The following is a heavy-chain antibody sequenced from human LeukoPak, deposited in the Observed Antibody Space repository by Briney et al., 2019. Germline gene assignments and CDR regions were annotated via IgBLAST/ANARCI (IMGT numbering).Heavy chain of an antibody. J-gene: IGHJ4*02. CDR2: INSNGDDT. D-gene: IGHD2-2*02. V-gene: IGHV3-64*01. CDR3: AKDRWVVVVPAAIRGYDY. CDR1: GFTFSHYS. Sequence: PGGSLRLSCAASGFTFSHYSMHWVRQAPGKGLEYVSAINSNGDDTYYANSVKGRFTISRDNSKNTLYLQMNSLRAEDTAVYYCAKDRWVVVVPAAIRGYDYWGQGTLVTVSS.